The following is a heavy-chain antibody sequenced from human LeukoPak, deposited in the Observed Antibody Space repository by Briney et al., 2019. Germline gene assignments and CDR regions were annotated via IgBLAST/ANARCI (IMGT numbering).Heavy chain of an antibody. D-gene: IGHD3-16*02. CDR2: TRYDGSNI. Sequence: GGSLRVSCAGSGFSISRYDMHWVRQPPGKGLEWVAFTRYDGSNIYFADSVKGRFTISRDNSKNTLYLQMQSLKLEDSAIYYSAKDLFGDYVWGTYRVIDTWGQGTLVTVSS. CDR1: GFSISRYD. V-gene: IGHV3-30*02. J-gene: IGHJ4*02. CDR3: AKDLFGDYVWGTYRVIDT.